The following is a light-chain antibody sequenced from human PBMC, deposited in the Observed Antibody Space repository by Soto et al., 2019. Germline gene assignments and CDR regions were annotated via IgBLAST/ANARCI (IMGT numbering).Light chain of an antibody. CDR3: QQYYRTPRT. CDR1: QSVLYSSNNKNY. Sequence: DIVMTQSPDSLAVSLGERATINCKSSQSVLYSSNNKNYLAWYQQKPGQPPKLLIYCVSTRESGVPDRFSGSGSGTDFTLTTSSLQAEDVAVYYCQQYYRTPRTFGQGTKVEIK. V-gene: IGKV4-1*01. CDR2: CVS. J-gene: IGKJ1*01.